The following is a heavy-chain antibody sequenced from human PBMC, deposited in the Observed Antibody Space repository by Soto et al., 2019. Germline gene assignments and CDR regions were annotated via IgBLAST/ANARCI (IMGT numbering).Heavy chain of an antibody. CDR2: IYYSGST. V-gene: IGHV4-31*03. CDR1: GGSISSGGYY. D-gene: IGHD3-16*02. CDR3: ARESTFGGVIVNGVDY. J-gene: IGHJ4*02. Sequence: QVQLQESGPGLVKPSQTLSLTCTVSGGSISSGGYYWSWIRQHPGKGLEWIGYIYYSGSTYYNPSLKSRVTISVDTSKNPFSLKLSSVTAADTAVYYCARESTFGGVIVNGVDYWGQGTLVTVSS.